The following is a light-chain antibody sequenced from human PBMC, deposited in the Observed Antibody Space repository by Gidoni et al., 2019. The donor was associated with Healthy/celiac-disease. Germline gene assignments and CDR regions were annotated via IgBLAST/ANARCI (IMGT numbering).Light chain of an antibody. Sequence: SSELTQDPAVSVALGQTVSITCQGDSLRSYYASWYQQKPGQAPVLVIYGKNNRPSGIPDRVSGSSSGNTASLTITGAQAEDEADYYCNSRDSSSNHVVFGGGTKLTVL. CDR1: SLRSYY. CDR3: NSRDSSSNHVV. J-gene: IGLJ3*02. V-gene: IGLV3-19*01. CDR2: GKN.